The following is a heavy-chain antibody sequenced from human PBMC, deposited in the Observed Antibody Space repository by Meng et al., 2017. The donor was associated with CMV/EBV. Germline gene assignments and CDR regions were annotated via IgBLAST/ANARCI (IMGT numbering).Heavy chain of an antibody. J-gene: IGHJ6*02. CDR1: GFTLNSYT. CDR3: ARAVINGVPRTPYYYYYGMDV. Sequence: GGSLRLSCAASGFTLNSYTVHWVRQAPGKGLEWMAVISYDGTYKYYGDSVKGRFTVSRDNSKRSLYLQMNSLRAEDTAVYYCARAVINGVPRTPYYYYYGMDVWGQGTTVTVSS. CDR2: ISYDGTYK. V-gene: IGHV3-30*07. D-gene: IGHD3-22*01.